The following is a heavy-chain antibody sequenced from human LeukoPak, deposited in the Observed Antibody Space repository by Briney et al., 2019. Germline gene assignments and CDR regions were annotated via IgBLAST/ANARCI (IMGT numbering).Heavy chain of an antibody. CDR2: INPKSGRT. V-gene: IGHV1-8*01. CDR3: ARGRSGSAAAGTYDY. Sequence: GASVKVSCKASGYTFTSSDINWVRQATGQGLEWMGWINPKSGRTGYAKKFQDRVSMTMNTSISTAYMEVSSLRFDDTAVYYCARGRSGSAAAGTYDYWGQGTLITVSS. D-gene: IGHD6-13*01. CDR1: GYTFTSSD. J-gene: IGHJ4*02.